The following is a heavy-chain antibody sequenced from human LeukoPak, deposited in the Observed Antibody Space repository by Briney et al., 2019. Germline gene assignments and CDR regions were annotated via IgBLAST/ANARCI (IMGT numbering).Heavy chain of an antibody. D-gene: IGHD2-2*01. J-gene: IGHJ6*03. V-gene: IGHV3-21*01. Sequence: GGSLRLSCAASGFTFSTYSMNWVRQAPGKGLEWVSSISSSGSHIYYLDSVKGRFTISRDNAKTSLYLQMNSLRVEDTAVYYCARGRNCTGTSCSISFYYYMDVWGKGPPVTASS. CDR3: ARGRNCTGTSCSISFYYYMDV. CDR1: GFTFSTYS. CDR2: ISSSGSHI.